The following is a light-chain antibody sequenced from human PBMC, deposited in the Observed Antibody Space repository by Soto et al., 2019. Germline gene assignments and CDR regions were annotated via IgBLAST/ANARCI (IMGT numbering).Light chain of an antibody. CDR3: QQHGSSPWT. J-gene: IGKJ1*01. Sequence: IVLTQSPGTLSLSPGERATLSCRASQSFSSSWLAWYQQKPGQAPRLLLYGASSRATGIPDRVSGSGSGTDFTLTISRLEPEDFAVYYCQQHGSSPWTFGQGTKVDIK. V-gene: IGKV3-20*01. CDR1: QSFSSSW. CDR2: GAS.